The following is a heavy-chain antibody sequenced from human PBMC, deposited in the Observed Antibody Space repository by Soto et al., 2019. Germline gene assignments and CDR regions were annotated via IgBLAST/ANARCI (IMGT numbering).Heavy chain of an antibody. CDR1: GGSISSYY. V-gene: IGHV4-59*01. CDR2: IYYSGST. Sequence: QVQLQESGPGLVKPSETLSLTCTVSGGSISSYYWSWIRQPPGKGLEWIGYIYYSGSTNYNPSLKSRVTISVDTSKNQFSLKLSSVTAADTAVYYCAGGGAEYFQHWGQGTLVTVSS. CDR3: AGGGAEYFQH. D-gene: IGHD3-16*01. J-gene: IGHJ1*01.